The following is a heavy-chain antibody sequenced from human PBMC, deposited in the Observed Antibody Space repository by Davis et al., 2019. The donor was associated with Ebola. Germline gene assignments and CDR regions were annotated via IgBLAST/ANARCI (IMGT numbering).Heavy chain of an antibody. J-gene: IGHJ6*02. CDR3: ARETYGDYGLYYYGMDV. V-gene: IGHV4-61*01. CDR1: GGSVSSGSYY. D-gene: IGHD4-17*01. CDR2: IYYSGST. Sequence: SETLSLTCTASGGSVSSGSYYWSWIRQPPGKGLEWIGYIYYSGSTNYNPSLKSRVTISVDTSKNQFSLKLSSVTAADTAVYYCARETYGDYGLYYYGMDVWGQGTTVTVSS.